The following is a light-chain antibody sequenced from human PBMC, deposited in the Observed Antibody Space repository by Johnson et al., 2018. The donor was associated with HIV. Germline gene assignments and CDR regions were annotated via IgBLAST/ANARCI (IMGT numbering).Light chain of an antibody. Sequence: QSVLTQPPSVSAAPGQKVTIYCSGSSSNIGNNYVSWYQQLPGTAPKLLIYDNNKRPSGIPDRFSGSKSGPSATLGITGLQTGDEADYYCGAWHSSLSGGLYLFGTGTKVTVL. CDR2: DNN. J-gene: IGLJ1*01. CDR3: GAWHSSLSGGLYL. CDR1: SSNIGNNY. V-gene: IGLV1-51*01.